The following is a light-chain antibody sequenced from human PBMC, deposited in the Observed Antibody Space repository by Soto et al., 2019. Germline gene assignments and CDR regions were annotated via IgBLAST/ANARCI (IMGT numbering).Light chain of an antibody. V-gene: IGLV1-51*01. Sequence: QSVLTQPPSMSAAPGQKVTISCSGGYSNIGQNYVSWYQQVPGTPPKLVVYDNHMRPSGIPDRFSGSKSGTSATLVITGLQPGDEADYYCGVWDSSLSTGLFGGGTKLTVL. CDR1: YSNIGQNY. CDR3: GVWDSSLSTGL. J-gene: IGLJ3*02. CDR2: DNH.